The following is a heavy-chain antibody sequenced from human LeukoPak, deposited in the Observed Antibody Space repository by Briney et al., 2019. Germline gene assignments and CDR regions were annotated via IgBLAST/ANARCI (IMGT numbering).Heavy chain of an antibody. D-gene: IGHD1-14*01. J-gene: IGHJ4*02. Sequence: EASVKVSCKVSGYTLTELSMHWVRQAPGKGLEWMGGFDPEDGETIYAQKFQGRVTITADESTSTAYMELSSLRSEDTAVYYCARTPSNWGQGTLVTVSS. CDR3: ARTPSN. V-gene: IGHV1-24*01. CDR2: FDPEDGET. CDR1: GYTLTELS.